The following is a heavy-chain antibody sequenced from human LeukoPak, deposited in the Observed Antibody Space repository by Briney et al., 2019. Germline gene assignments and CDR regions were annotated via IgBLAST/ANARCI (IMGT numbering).Heavy chain of an antibody. CDR2: ISYDGSNK. J-gene: IGHJ4*02. Sequence: GGSLRLSCAASGFTFSTYGMHWVRQAPGKGLEGVAVISYDGSNKYYADSVKGRFTISRDNSKNTLYLQMNSLRAEATAVYYCAKTAWELGYCSSTSCYHFDYWGQGTLVTVSS. CDR3: AKTAWELGYCSSTSCYHFDY. CDR1: GFTFSTYG. V-gene: IGHV3-30*18. D-gene: IGHD2-2*01.